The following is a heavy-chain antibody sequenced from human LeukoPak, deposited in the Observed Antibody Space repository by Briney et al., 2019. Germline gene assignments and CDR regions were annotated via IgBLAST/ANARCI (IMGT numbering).Heavy chain of an antibody. Sequence: GGSLRLSCAASGFTVSNNYMNWVRQAPGKGLEWVSVLYSGGSTYYADSVKGRFTISRDNSKNTLYLQMNSLRAEDTAVYYCARAPPMYDILTGGYWGQGTLVTVSS. CDR2: LYSGGST. J-gene: IGHJ4*02. CDR1: GFTVSNNY. CDR3: ARAPPMYDILTGGY. V-gene: IGHV3-66*01. D-gene: IGHD3-9*01.